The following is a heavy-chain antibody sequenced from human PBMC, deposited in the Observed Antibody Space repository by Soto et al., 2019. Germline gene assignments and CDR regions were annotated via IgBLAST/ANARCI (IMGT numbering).Heavy chain of an antibody. Sequence: ETLSLTCAVSGGSISSYYWCWFRQPPGKELEWIGYIYYSGSTNYNPSLKSRVTISVDTSKNQFSLKLSSVTAADTAVYYCERVHYYDSRNNWFDPWGQGTLVTVYS. CDR3: ERVHYYDSRNNWFDP. V-gene: IGHV4-59*01. CDR1: GGSISSYY. CDR2: IYYSGST. J-gene: IGHJ5*02. D-gene: IGHD3-22*01.